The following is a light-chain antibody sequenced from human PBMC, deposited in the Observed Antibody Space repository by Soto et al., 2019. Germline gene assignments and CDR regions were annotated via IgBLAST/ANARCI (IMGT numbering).Light chain of an antibody. V-gene: IGKV1-5*01. J-gene: IGKJ1*01. CDR1: QTISSW. CDR2: DAS. CDR3: QHRGT. Sequence: DIQMTQSPSTLSASVGDRVTITCRASQTISSWLAWYQQKTGKAPKLLIYDASSLASGVPSRFSGSGSGTEFTLTISSLQPDDFATYYCQHRGTFGQGTKVDI.